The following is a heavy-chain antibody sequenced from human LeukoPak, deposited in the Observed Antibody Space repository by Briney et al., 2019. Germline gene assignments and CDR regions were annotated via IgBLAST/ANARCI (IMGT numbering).Heavy chain of an antibody. D-gene: IGHD3-9*01. J-gene: IGHJ4*02. CDR1: GGSFSGYY. CDR3: ATRYYDILTGYTDFDY. Sequence: SETLSLTCAVYGGSFSGYYWSWIRQPPGKGLEWIGEINHSGSTNYNPSLKSLVTISVDTSKNQFSLKLSSVTAADTAVYYCATRYYDILTGYTDFDYWGQGTLVTVSS. V-gene: IGHV4-34*01. CDR2: INHSGST.